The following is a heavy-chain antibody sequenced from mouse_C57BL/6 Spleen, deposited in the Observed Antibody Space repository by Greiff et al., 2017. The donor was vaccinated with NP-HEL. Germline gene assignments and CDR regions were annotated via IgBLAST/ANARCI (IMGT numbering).Heavy chain of an antibody. J-gene: IGHJ3*01. CDR3: ARPDYYGSSYGFAY. CDR2: INPSTGGT. Sequence: EVQLQQSGPELVKPGASVKISCKASGYSFTGYYMNWVKQSPEKSLEWIGEINPSTGGTTYNQKFKAKATLTVDKSSSTAYMQLKSLTSEDSAVYYCARPDYYGSSYGFAYWGQGLWSLSLQ. D-gene: IGHD1-1*01. V-gene: IGHV1-42*01. CDR1: GYSFTGYY.